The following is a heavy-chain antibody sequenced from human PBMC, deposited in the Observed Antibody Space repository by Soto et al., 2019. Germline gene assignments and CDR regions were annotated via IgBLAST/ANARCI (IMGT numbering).Heavy chain of an antibody. D-gene: IGHD6-19*01. CDR3: AEGGYSSGSAWFDP. V-gene: IGHV6-1*01. CDR1: GDSVSSNSAA. CDR2: TYYRSKWYN. J-gene: IGHJ5*02. Sequence: QVQLQQSGAGLVKPSQTLSLTCAISGDSVSSNSAAWNWIRQSPSRGLEWLGRTYYRSKWYNDYAVSVKSRITINPDTSKNQFSLQLNSVTPEDTAVYYCAEGGYSSGSAWFDPWGQGTLVTVSS.